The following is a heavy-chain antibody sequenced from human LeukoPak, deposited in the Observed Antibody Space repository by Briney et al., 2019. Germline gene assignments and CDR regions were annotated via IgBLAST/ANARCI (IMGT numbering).Heavy chain of an antibody. CDR1: GGSITSYY. D-gene: IGHD5-12*01. J-gene: IGHJ4*02. CDR2: IYYSGST. CDR3: ARGYSGYDGSFDY. V-gene: IGHV4-59*01. Sequence: SETLSLTCTVSGGSITSYYWSWIRQPPGKGLEWIGYIYYSGSTNYNPSLKSRVTISVDTSKNQFPLKLSSVTAADTAVYYCARGYSGYDGSFDYWGQGTLVTVSS.